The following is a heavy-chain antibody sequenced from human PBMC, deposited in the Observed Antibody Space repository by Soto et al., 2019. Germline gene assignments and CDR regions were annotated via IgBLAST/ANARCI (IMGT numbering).Heavy chain of an antibody. CDR2: IKQDGSEK. J-gene: IGHJ4*02. Sequence: EVQLVESGGGLVQPGGSLRLSCAASGFTFSSYWMSWVRQAPGKGLEWVANIKQDGSEKYYVDSVKGRFIISRDNAKNSLYLQMNSLRAEDTAVYYCASSSIAARRPRIIDYWGQGTLVTVSS. CDR1: GFTFSSYW. V-gene: IGHV3-7*05. D-gene: IGHD6-6*01. CDR3: ASSSIAARRPRIIDY.